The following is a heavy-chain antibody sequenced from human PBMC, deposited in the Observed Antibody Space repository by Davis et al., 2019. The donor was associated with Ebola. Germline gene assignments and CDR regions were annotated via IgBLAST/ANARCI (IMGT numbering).Heavy chain of an antibody. CDR3: ARENHVVPAMAFDI. J-gene: IGHJ3*02. Sequence: GESLKISCAASGFTFSSYSMNWVRQAPGKGLEWVSYISSSSSTIYYADSVKGRFTISRDNAKNSLYLQMNSLRDEDTAVYYCARENHVVPAMAFDIWGQGTMVTVSS. D-gene: IGHD2-2*01. CDR2: ISSSSSTI. V-gene: IGHV3-48*02. CDR1: GFTFSSYS.